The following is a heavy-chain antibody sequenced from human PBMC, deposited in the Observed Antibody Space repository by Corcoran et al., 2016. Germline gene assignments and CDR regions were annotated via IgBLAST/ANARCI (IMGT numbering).Heavy chain of an antibody. CDR3: ATRSAGWETFDA. V-gene: IGHV5-51*01. Sequence: EVQLVQSGAEVKKPGESLRISCRGSGYSFPNHWIAWVRQMPGKGLEWMGIIYPGDSDTRYSPSFQGRVTISADKSISTAYLQWTSLKASATARYYCATRSAGWETFDAWGQGTLVNGSS. D-gene: IGHD6-19*01. CDR2: IYPGDSDT. J-gene: IGHJ4*02. CDR1: GYSFPNHW.